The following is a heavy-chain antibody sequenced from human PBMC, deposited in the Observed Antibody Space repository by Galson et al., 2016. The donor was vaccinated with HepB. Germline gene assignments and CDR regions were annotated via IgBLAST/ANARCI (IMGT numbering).Heavy chain of an antibody. V-gene: IGHV6-1*01. J-gene: IGHJ6*02. CDR2: TYYRSQWFN. D-gene: IGHD5-18*01. CDR1: GDSVTNDDTI. CDR3: TRGYMHTGMNV. Sequence: CAISGDSVTNDDTIWNWIRQSPSRGLEWLGRTYYRSQWFNEYAVSVKSRIIINSDTSRNQFSLQLDSVTPDDTAAYFCTRGYMHTGMNVWGQGTTVTASS.